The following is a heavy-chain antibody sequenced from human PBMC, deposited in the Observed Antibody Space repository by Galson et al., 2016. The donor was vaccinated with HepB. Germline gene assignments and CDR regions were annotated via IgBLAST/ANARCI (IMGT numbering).Heavy chain of an antibody. D-gene: IGHD1-1*01. CDR1: GFTFSDYH. J-gene: IGHJ4*02. Sequence: SLRLSCAVSGFTFSDYHMSWIRQAPGKGLEWISYISKTRSFTNYADSVKGRFTISRDNAKNSMYLQMNRLRPGDTAVYYCARDQGSLERRDLWVPLGFDYWGQGSLVTVSS. V-gene: IGHV3-11*06. CDR2: ISKTRSFT. CDR3: ARDQGSLERRDLWVPLGFDY.